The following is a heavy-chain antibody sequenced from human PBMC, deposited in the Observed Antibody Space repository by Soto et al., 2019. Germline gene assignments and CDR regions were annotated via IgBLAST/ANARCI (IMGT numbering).Heavy chain of an antibody. D-gene: IGHD1-7*01. Sequence: PWWSLRLSCSASVFTFSTYSMTWVRQAPGKGLEWVAHITASGGTTYYADSVKGRFTISRDTSRNTLYLQMNGLRAEDTALYYCAKCLQAYWNYDAHHIWGQGTMVTVSS. CDR2: ITASGGTT. J-gene: IGHJ3*02. V-gene: IGHV3-23*01. CDR3: AKCLQAYWNYDAHHI. CDR1: VFTFSTYS.